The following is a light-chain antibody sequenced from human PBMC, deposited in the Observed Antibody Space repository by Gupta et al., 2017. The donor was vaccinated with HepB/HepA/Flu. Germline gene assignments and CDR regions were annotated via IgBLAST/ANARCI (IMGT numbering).Light chain of an antibody. J-gene: IGKJ3*01. CDR1: QILLHSNGNNY. CDR3: TEKLQAPYT. Sequence: DIVMTQSPLSLPVTPGASPSISCRSSQILLHSNGNNYLDWFVQKPGQSPQLLIYLGSNRASGVPDRFSGSGSGTDVTLKINRVEAEDVGVYYCTEKLQAPYTFGHGTKVDVK. CDR2: LGS. V-gene: IGKV2-28*01.